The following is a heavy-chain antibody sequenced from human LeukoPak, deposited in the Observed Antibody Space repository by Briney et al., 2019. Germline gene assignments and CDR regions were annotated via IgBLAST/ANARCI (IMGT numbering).Heavy chain of an antibody. CDR2: ISSSSSYI. Sequence: GGSLRLSCAASGFTFSSYSMNWVRQAPGKGLEWVSSISSSSSYIYYADSVKGRFTISRDNSKNTLYLQMNSLRAEDTAVYYCAKDQKGEDAFDIWGQGTMVTVSS. CDR3: AKDQKGEDAFDI. J-gene: IGHJ3*02. CDR1: GFTFSSYS. V-gene: IGHV3-21*01.